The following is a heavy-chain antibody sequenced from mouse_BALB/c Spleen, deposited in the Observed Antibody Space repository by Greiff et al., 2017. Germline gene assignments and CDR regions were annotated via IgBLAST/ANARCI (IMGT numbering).Heavy chain of an antibody. V-gene: IGHV5-4*02. D-gene: IGHD2-1*01. J-gene: IGHJ2*01. CDR1: GFTFTDYY. CDR2: ISDGGSYT. Sequence: EVQRVESGGGLVKPGGSLKLSCAASGFTFTDYYMYWVRQTPEKRLEWVATISDGGSYTYYPDSVKGRFTISRDNAKNNLYLQMSSLKSEDTAMYYCARRAGGNYYFDYWGQGTTLTVSS. CDR3: ARRAGGNYYFDY.